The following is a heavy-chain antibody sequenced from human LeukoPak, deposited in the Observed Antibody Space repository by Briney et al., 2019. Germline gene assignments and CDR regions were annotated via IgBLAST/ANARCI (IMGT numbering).Heavy chain of an antibody. Sequence: GGSLRLSCAASGFTFSSYAMHWVRQAPGKGLEWVAVISYDGSNKYYADSVKGRFTISRDNSKNTLYLRMNSLRAEDTAVYYCARVYYYDSSGYDDYWGQGTLVTVSS. CDR2: ISYDGSNK. CDR1: GFTFSSYA. V-gene: IGHV3-30-3*01. CDR3: ARVYYYDSSGYDDY. J-gene: IGHJ4*02. D-gene: IGHD3-22*01.